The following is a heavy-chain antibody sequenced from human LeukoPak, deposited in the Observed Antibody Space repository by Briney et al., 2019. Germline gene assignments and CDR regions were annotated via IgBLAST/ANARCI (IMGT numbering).Heavy chain of an antibody. V-gene: IGHV4-4*09. CDR1: GGSISSHY. CDR2: IYTSGST. J-gene: IGHJ5*02. Sequence: SETLSLTCTVSGGSISSHYWSWIRQPPGKGLEWIGYIYTSGSTNYNPSLKSRVTISVDTSKNHFSLKLSSVTAADTAVYYCARRGGSYECGESWFDPWGQGTLVTVSS. D-gene: IGHD1-26*01. CDR3: ARRGGSYECGESWFDP.